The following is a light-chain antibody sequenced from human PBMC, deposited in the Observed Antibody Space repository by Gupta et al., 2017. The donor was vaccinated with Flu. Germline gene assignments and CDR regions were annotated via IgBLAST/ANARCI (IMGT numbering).Light chain of an antibody. CDR3: SSYTSTTTFYV. CDR1: SSDVGNSDY. Sequence: SPLTQPPSVSGSPGHSITISCPGTSSDVGNSDYVSWYQQDPGKAPKLLIYDGSNRPAGGSSRFSGSKSGNTASLTISGLQAEDETEYYCSSYTSTTTFYVFGTGTKVTVL. J-gene: IGLJ1*01. CDR2: DGS. V-gene: IGLV2-14*01.